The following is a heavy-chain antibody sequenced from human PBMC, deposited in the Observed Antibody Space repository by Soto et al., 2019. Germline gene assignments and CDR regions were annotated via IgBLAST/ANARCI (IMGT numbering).Heavy chain of an antibody. V-gene: IGHV1-69*13. J-gene: IGHJ6*02. Sequence: GASVKVSCKASGGTFSSYAISWVRQAPGQGLEWMGGIIPIFGTANYAQKFQGRVTITADESTSTAYMELSSLRSEDTAVYYCARSSRRKEWLSDYYYYGMDVWGQGTTVTVSS. D-gene: IGHD3-3*01. CDR3: ARSSRRKEWLSDYYYYGMDV. CDR2: IIPIFGTA. CDR1: GGTFSSYA.